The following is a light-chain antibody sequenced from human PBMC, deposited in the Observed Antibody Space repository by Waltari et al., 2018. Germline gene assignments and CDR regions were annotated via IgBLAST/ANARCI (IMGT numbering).Light chain of an antibody. CDR2: RNN. J-gene: IGLJ3*02. CDR1: SSNIGSNT. Sequence: QSVLTQPPSASGTPGQRVTISCSGSSSNIGSNTVNWYQQPPGTSPKLLIDRNNQRASGVPDRFSGSKSGTSASLAISGLQSEDEADYYCAAWDDSLNGWVFGGGTKLTVL. V-gene: IGLV1-44*01. CDR3: AAWDDSLNGWV.